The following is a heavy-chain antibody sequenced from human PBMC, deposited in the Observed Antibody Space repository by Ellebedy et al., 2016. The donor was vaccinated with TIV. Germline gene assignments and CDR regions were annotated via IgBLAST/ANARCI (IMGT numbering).Heavy chain of an antibody. Sequence: PGGSLRLSCAASGFVFSSYTMNWVRQAPGKGLEWVSFISDTSIYYADAVEGRFTISRDNAKNSLYLQMNSLRAEDTAVYYCAPEPEDIEVEAAAWGQGTLVTVSS. CDR1: GFVFSSYT. J-gene: IGHJ4*02. CDR3: APEPEDIEVEAAA. V-gene: IGHV3-21*01. CDR2: ISDTSI. D-gene: IGHD2-2*01.